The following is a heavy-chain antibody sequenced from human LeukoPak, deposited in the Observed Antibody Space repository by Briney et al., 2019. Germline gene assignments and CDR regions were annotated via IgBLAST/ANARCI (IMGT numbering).Heavy chain of an antibody. D-gene: IGHD4/OR15-4a*01. Sequence: GASVKVSCKASGYTFTSYDINWVRQAAGQGLEWMGFVTPNSGNTGYAQKLQGRVTMTTNNSIGAAYMELSSLRSEDTAVCYCARFRYDYGDGPDYWGQGTLVIVSS. CDR2: VTPNSGNT. V-gene: IGHV1-8*01. J-gene: IGHJ4*02. CDR1: GYTFTSYD. CDR3: ARFRYDYGDGPDY.